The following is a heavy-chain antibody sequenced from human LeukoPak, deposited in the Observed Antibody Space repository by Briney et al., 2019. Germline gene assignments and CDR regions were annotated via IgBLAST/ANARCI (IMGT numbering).Heavy chain of an antibody. J-gene: IGHJ4*02. D-gene: IGHD6-13*01. CDR3: ARGVIAAAGTLVDY. CDR1: GGTFSSYA. Sequence: ASVKVSCEASGGTFSSYAISWVRQAPGQGLEWMGGIIPIFGTANYAQKFQGRVTITADESTSTAYMELSSLRSEDTAVYYCARGVIAAAGTLVDYWGQGTLVTVSS. V-gene: IGHV1-69*13. CDR2: IIPIFGTA.